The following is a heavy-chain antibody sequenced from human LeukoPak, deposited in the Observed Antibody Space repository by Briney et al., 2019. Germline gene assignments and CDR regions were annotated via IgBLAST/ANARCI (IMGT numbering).Heavy chain of an antibody. CDR2: ISSSSSYI. CDR3: ARAPSRYCSGGSCYGNA. D-gene: IGHD2-15*01. CDR1: GFTFSSYS. J-gene: IGHJ4*02. Sequence: PGGSLRLSCAASGFTFSSYSMNWVRQAPGKGLEWVSSISSSSSYIYYADSMKGRFTISRDNAKNSLYLQMNSLRAEDTAVYYCARAPSRYCSGGSCYGNAWGQGTLVTVSS. V-gene: IGHV3-21*01.